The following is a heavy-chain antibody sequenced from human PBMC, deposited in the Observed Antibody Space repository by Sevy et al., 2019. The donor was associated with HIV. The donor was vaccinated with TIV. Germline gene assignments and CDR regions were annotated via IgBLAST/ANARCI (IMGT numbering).Heavy chain of an antibody. D-gene: IGHD6-13*01. Sequence: SQTLSLTCAISGDSVSSNSAAWNWIRQSPSRGLEWVGRTYYRSKWYYDYAESVESRININPDTSKNQFSPQLNSVTPEDTAVYYCARGWYYYFDYWGQGSLVTVSS. V-gene: IGHV6-1*01. J-gene: IGHJ4*02. CDR2: TYYRSKWYY. CDR3: ARGWYYYFDY. CDR1: GDSVSSNSAA.